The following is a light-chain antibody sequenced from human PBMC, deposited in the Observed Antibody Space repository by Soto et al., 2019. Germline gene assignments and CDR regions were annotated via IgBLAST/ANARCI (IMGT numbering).Light chain of an antibody. CDR2: EVS. CDR1: NNDVGGYNY. J-gene: IGLJ2*01. CDR3: SSYTSSSTVV. Sequence: QSTLTQPASVSGSPGQSITISCTGTNNDVGGYNYVSWYQHHPGEAPKLMIYEVSYRPSGVSNRFSGSKSGNTASLTISGLQAEDEADYYCSSYTSSSTVVFGGGTKLTVL. V-gene: IGLV2-14*01.